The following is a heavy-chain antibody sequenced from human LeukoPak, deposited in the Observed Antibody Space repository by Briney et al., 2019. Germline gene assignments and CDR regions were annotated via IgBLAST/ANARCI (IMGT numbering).Heavy chain of an antibody. CDR1: GGSISSYY. J-gene: IGHJ5*02. CDR3: ARGRAAASWFDP. Sequence: SETLSLACTVSGGSISSYYWSWIRQPAGKGLEWIGRIYTSGSTNYNPSLKSRVTMSVDTSKNQFSLKLSSVTAADTAVYYCARGRAAASWFDPWGQGTLVTVSS. D-gene: IGHD6-13*01. V-gene: IGHV4-4*07. CDR2: IYTSGST.